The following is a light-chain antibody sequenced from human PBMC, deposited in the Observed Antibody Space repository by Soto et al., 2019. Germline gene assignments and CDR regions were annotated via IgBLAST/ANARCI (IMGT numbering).Light chain of an antibody. CDR1: QSITSN. CDR2: GAS. Sequence: IVMTQSPATLTVSPGERATLSCRASQSITSNLAWYQQKPGQAPRLLIYGASTRATGVPARFSGSGSGTEFTLTISSLQSEDLAIYYCQEFHNWPLLTFGPGTKVEIK. J-gene: IGKJ3*01. V-gene: IGKV3-15*01. CDR3: QEFHNWPLLT.